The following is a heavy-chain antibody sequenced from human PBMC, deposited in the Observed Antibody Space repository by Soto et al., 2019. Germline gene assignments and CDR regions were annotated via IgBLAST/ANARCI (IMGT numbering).Heavy chain of an antibody. CDR1: GGSISSGGYS. D-gene: IGHD3-22*01. CDR3: ARAAMYYDSSGYYYYLDY. V-gene: IGHV4-30-2*01. CDR2: IYHSGST. Sequence: PSETLSLTCAVSGGSISSGGYSWSWIRQPPGKGLEWIGYIYHSGSTYYNPSLKSRVTISVDRSKNQFSLKLSSVTAADTAVYYCARAAMYYDSSGYYYYLDYWGQGTLVTVSS. J-gene: IGHJ4*02.